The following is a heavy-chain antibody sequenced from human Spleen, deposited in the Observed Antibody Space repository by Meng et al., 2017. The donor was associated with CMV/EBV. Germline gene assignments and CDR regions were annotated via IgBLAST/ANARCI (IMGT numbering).Heavy chain of an antibody. Sequence: SETLSLTCSVSGGSIGSGGYYWSWIRQHPGKGLEWIGYIYYSGSTYYNPSLKRRLLITVDTSKNQFSLQLSSVTAADTAMYYCVRDSCTSTYCPSYFFDYWGQGTPVTVSS. CDR2: IYYSGST. V-gene: IGHV4-31*03. CDR3: VRDSCTSTYCPSYFFDY. J-gene: IGHJ4*02. CDR1: GGSIGSGGYY. D-gene: IGHD2-2*01.